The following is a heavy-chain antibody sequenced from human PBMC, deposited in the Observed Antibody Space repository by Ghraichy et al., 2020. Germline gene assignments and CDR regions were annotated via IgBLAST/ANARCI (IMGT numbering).Heavy chain of an antibody. CDR2: INPNSGGT. J-gene: IGHJ6*02. CDR1: GYTFTGYY. Sequence: ASVKVSCKASGYTFTGYYMHWVRQAPGQGLEWMGRINPNSGGTNYAQKFQGRVTMTRDTSISTAYMELIRLRSDDTAVYYCASQQLSYYYYYGMDVWGQGTTVTVSS. D-gene: IGHD6-13*01. V-gene: IGHV1-2*06. CDR3: ASQQLSYYYYYGMDV.